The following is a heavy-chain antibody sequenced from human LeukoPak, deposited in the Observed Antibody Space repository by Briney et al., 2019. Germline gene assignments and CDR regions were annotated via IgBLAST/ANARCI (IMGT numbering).Heavy chain of an antibody. V-gene: IGHV6-1*01. CDR2: TYYRSTWYN. CDR1: GDSVSSNSVT. Sequence: SQTLSLTCAISGDSVSSNSVTWDWIRQSPSRGLEWLGRTYYRSTWYNDYAVSVRGRITVNPDISKNQFSLHLNSVTPEDTAVYYCARRLTQYDCFDPWGQGILVTVSS. D-gene: IGHD2-2*01. J-gene: IGHJ5*02. CDR3: ARRLTQYDCFDP.